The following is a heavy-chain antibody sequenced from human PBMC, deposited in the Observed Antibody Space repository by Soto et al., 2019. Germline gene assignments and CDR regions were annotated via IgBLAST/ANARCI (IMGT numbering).Heavy chain of an antibody. CDR3: ARSVAVPGAHIDY. CDR2: VYYTGST. V-gene: IGHV4-59*01. D-gene: IGHD6-19*01. Sequence: SETLSLTCSVSCGSISGSYWSWIRQSPGKRLEWLGYVYYTGSTNYSPSLRSRVSISVDTSKNEFSLRLSSVTAADTAVYFCARSVAVPGAHIDYWGQGTQVTVSS. J-gene: IGHJ4*02. CDR1: CGSISGSY.